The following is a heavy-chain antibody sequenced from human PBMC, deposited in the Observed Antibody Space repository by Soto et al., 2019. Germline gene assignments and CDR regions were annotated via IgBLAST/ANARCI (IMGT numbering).Heavy chain of an antibody. CDR1: GFTFSSYA. Sequence: GGSLRLSCAASGFTFSSYAMHWVRQAPGKGLEWVAVISYDGSNKYYADSVKGRFTISRDNSKNTLYLQMNSLRAEDTAVYYCARVIAAAANCDYWGQGTLVTVSS. V-gene: IGHV3-30-3*01. D-gene: IGHD6-13*01. CDR3: ARVIAAAANCDY. CDR2: ISYDGSNK. J-gene: IGHJ4*02.